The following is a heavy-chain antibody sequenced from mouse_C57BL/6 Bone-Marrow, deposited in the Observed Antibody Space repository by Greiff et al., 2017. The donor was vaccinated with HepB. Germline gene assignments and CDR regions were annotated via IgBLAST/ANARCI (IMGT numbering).Heavy chain of an antibody. J-gene: IGHJ3*01. V-gene: IGHV1-82*01. CDR3: ARPPYYYGSREAWFAY. Sequence: QVQLKQSGPELVKPGASVKISCKASGYAFSSSWMNWVKQRPGKGLEWIGRIYPGDGDTNYNGKFKGKATLTADKSSSTAYMELRSLTSEDSAVYFCARPPYYYGSREAWFAYWGQGTLVTVSA. CDR2: IYPGDGDT. CDR1: GYAFSSSW. D-gene: IGHD1-1*01.